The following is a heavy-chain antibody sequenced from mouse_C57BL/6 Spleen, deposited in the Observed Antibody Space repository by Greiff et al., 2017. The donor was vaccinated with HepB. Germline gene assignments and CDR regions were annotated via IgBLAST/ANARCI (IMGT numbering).Heavy chain of an antibody. D-gene: IGHD1-1*01. CDR3: ASPYGSDTFYAMDY. CDR2: IDPEDGET. Sequence: EVQLQQSGAELVKPGASVKLSCTASGFNIKDYYMHWVKQRTEQGLEWIGRIDPEDGETKYAPKFRGKATITADTSSNTAYLQLSSLTSEDTAVYYCASPYGSDTFYAMDYWGQGTSVTVSS. CDR1: GFNIKDYY. J-gene: IGHJ4*01. V-gene: IGHV14-2*01.